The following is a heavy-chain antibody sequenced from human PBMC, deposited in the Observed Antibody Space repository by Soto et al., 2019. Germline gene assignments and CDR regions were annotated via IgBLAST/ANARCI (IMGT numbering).Heavy chain of an antibody. CDR1: GFTFSNYA. J-gene: IGHJ4*02. CDR2: ISDDGSNK. Sequence: GGSLRLSCAASGFTFSNYALHWVRQAPGKGLEWVAVISDDGSNKYYADSVKGRFTISRDNSKNTLYLQMNSLRAEDTAVYYCARDRVASSWSYFDDWGQGNPVTVSS. D-gene: IGHD6-13*01. CDR3: ARDRVASSWSYFDD. V-gene: IGHV3-30-3*01.